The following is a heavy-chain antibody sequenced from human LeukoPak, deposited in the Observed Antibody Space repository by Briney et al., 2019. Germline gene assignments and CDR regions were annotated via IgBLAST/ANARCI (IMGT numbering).Heavy chain of an antibody. CDR2: IWDDGSNK. V-gene: IGHV3-33*01. CDR1: GFTFSSYG. J-gene: IGHJ6*02. CDR3: ARDLYYYDSSGYYPYYYYGMDV. D-gene: IGHD3-22*01. Sequence: GGSLRLSCAASGFTFSSYGMHWVRQAPGKGLEWVAVIWDDGSNKYYADSVKGRFTISGDNSKNTLYLQMNSLRAEDTAVYCCARDLYYYDSSGYYPYYYYGMDVWGQGTTVTVSS.